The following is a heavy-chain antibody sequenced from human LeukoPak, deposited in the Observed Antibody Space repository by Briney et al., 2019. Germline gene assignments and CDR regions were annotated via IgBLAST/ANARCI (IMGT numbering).Heavy chain of an antibody. V-gene: IGHV1-2*02. D-gene: IGHD3-3*01. CDR1: GYTFTGCY. Sequence: APVKVSCKASGYTFTGCYMHWVRQAPGQGLEWMGWINPNSGGTNYAQKFQGRVTMTRDTSISTAYMELSRLRSDDTAVYYCARDTIFGVVTYWFDPWGQGTLVTVSS. CDR3: ARDTIFGVVTYWFDP. J-gene: IGHJ5*02. CDR2: INPNSGGT.